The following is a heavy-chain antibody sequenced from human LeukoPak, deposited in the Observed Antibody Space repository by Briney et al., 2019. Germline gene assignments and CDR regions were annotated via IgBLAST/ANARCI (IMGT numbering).Heavy chain of an antibody. CDR3: ARDGRGASFDY. Sequence: PSETLSLTCTVSGGSISSYYWSWIRQPPGKGLEWIGYIYYSGSTNYNPSLKSRVTISVDTSKNQFSLKLSSVTAADTAVYYCARDGRGASFDYWGQGTLVTVSS. V-gene: IGHV4-59*01. J-gene: IGHJ4*02. CDR1: GGSISSYY. CDR2: IYYSGST. D-gene: IGHD1-26*01.